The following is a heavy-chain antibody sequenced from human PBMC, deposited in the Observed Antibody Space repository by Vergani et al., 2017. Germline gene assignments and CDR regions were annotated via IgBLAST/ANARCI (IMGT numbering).Heavy chain of an antibody. CDR2: INPSGGHT. V-gene: IGHV1-46*03. CDR1: GSTFSNFY. D-gene: IGHD3-9*01. J-gene: IGHJ4*02. CDR3: ARGDYGILTGYRY. Sequence: QVQVVQSGAEVKKSGASVKFSCKTSGSTFSNFYLPWLRQAPGQGLEWMGIINPSGGHTNYAQKFQGRVTMTRDTSTSTVYMKLSSLRSEDTAIYYCARGDYGILTGYRYWGQGTLVTVSA.